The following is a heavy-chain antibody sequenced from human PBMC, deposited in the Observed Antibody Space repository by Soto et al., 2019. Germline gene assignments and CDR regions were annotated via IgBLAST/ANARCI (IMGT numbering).Heavy chain of an antibody. V-gene: IGHV1-18*01. J-gene: IGHJ6*03. D-gene: IGHD4-17*01. CDR1: GCTFTNYG. CDR3: ARFDVGYGGYTQGGYYYMDV. Sequence: ASVKVSCKASGCTFTNYGVSWVRQAPGQGLEWMGWISGYNGNTNYAQKFQGRVTMTTDTSTSTAYMELRSLRSDDTAVYYCARFDVGYGGYTQGGYYYMDVWGKGTTVTVSS. CDR2: ISGYNGNT.